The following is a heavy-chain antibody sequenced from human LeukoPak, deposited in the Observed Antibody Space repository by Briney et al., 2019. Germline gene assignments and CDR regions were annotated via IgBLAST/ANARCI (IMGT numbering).Heavy chain of an antibody. CDR1: GITFSISA. Sequence: GGSLRLSCAASGITFSISAMSWVRQAPGKGLEWVAFIRYNGSNKYYADSVKGRFTISRDNSKNTLYLQMNSLRAEDTAVYYCAKELLWFGELSYGYYMDVWGKGTTVTISS. J-gene: IGHJ6*03. V-gene: IGHV3-30*02. CDR3: AKELLWFGELSYGYYMDV. D-gene: IGHD3-10*01. CDR2: IRYNGSNK.